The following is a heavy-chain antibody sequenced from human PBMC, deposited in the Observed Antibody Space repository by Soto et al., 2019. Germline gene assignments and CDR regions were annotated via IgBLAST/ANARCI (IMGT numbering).Heavy chain of an antibody. V-gene: IGHV3-23*01. J-gene: IGHJ4*02. CDR2: VSGSGDHT. CDR3: AKGYDRYGSGYEGFDT. CDR1: GFSVDTYG. Sequence: PGGSLRLSCSASGFSVDTYGMAWVRQTPRKGLEWVSSVSGSGDHTYYANSVKGRFTISRDSSENTVHLQMNSLRAEDTALYFCAKGYDRYGSGYEGFDTWGQGTLVTVSS. D-gene: IGHD5-12*01.